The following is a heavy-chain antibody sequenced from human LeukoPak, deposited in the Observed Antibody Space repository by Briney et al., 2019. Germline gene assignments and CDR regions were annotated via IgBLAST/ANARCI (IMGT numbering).Heavy chain of an antibody. Sequence: ASVKVSCKASGGTFSSYAISWVRQAPGQGLEWMGRIIPILGIANYAQKFQGRVTITADKSTSTAYMELSSLRSEDTAVYYCASGRELLLRGDDYWGQGTLVTVSS. D-gene: IGHD1-26*01. CDR2: IIPILGIA. CDR3: ASGRELLLRGDDY. CDR1: GGTFSSYA. J-gene: IGHJ4*02. V-gene: IGHV1-69*04.